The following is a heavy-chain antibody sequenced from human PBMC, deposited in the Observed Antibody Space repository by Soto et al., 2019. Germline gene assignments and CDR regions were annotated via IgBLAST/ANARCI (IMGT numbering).Heavy chain of an antibody. J-gene: IGHJ4*02. V-gene: IGHV3-64D*06. CDR1: GFTFSHFS. D-gene: IGHD3-22*01. CDR2: ISADGVST. Sequence: GGSLRLSCSASGFTFSHFSMHWVRQAPGKGLKYVSGISADGVSTYYADSVKGRFTISRDNSKNTLYLQMSSLRPEDTAMYYCVNPRSTMIIPPYGGQGTLVTVSS. CDR3: VNPRSTMIIPPY.